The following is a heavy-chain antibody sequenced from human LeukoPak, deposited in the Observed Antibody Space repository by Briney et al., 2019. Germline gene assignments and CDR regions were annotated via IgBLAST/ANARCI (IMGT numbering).Heavy chain of an antibody. V-gene: IGHV3-9*01. CDR1: GFTFDDYA. D-gene: IGHD1-26*01. CDR3: AKDVGHVGTTYDPPLQIDY. Sequence: PGGSLRLSCAASGFTFDDYAMHWVRQAPGKGLEWVSGISWNSGSIGYADSVKGRFTISRDNAKNSLYLQMNSLRAESTAVYYCAKDVGHVGTTYDPPLQIDYWGQGTLVTVSS. CDR2: ISWNSGSI. J-gene: IGHJ4*02.